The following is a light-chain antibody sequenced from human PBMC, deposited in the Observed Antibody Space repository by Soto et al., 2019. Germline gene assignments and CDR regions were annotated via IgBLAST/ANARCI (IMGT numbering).Light chain of an antibody. CDR2: QVT. Sequence: QSALTQPASVSRSPGQSITISCTGTSSDFDIYKYVSWYQQHPGKAPKLMIYQVTNRPSGVSNRFSGSTSGNTASLTISGRQAEDEADYYCCSYTSSINYVFGTGTKLTVL. CDR3: CSYTSSINYV. J-gene: IGLJ1*01. V-gene: IGLV2-14*01. CDR1: SSDFDIYKY.